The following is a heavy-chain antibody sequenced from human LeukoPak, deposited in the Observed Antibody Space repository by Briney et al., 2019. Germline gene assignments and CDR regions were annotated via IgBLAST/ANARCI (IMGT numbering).Heavy chain of an antibody. Sequence: GGSLILSCAASGFTFSSYSMNWVRQAPGKGLEWVSGTGSTHTQYADSMKGRFTISRDNAKNSLYLQINSLTTEDTAVYYCARDSYDYYGHRYFDLWGRGTLVTVSS. CDR2: TGSTHT. CDR3: ARDSYDYYGHRYFDL. CDR1: GFTFSSYS. V-gene: IGHV3-21*01. J-gene: IGHJ2*01. D-gene: IGHD3-10*01.